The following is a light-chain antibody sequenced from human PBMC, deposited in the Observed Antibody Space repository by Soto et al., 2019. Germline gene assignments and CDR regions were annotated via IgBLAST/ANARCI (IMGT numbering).Light chain of an antibody. V-gene: IGKV1-33*01. CDR2: DAS. CDR1: QHIGNY. J-gene: IGKJ5*01. CDR3: QQYESLPLT. Sequence: DIQMTQPPSPLSASVGDRVTITCLASQHIGNYLKWYQQKPGKAPKLLIYDASNLQAGVPSRFSGSGSGTEFTFTISSLQPEDFATYYCQQYESLPLTFGQGTRLEIK.